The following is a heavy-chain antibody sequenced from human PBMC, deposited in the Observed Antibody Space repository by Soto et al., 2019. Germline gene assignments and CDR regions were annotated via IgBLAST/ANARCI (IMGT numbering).Heavy chain of an antibody. V-gene: IGHV3-49*03. D-gene: IGHD1-26*01. CDR1: GFTFGDAL. J-gene: IGHJ4*02. CDR2: IRGNAYGGTA. CDR3: ARGELY. Sequence: EVQLVESGGGLVQPGRSLRLSCAASGFTFGDALMTWFRQAPGKGLEWVGFIRGNAYGGTAEYAASVQGRFTISREDSKSIAYLQMNSLKTDDPAVYYCARGELYWGQGTLVTVSS.